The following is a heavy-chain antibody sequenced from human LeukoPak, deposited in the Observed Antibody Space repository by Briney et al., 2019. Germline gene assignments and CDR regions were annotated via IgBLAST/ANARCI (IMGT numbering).Heavy chain of an antibody. CDR3: VRAYGSGSYGYGY. CDR2: MSARSGNR. CDR1: GFIFSSYN. J-gene: IGHJ4*02. Sequence: GGSLRLSCAASGFIFSSYNMNWARQAPGEGLEWLSYMSARSGNRYYADSVEGRFTISRDNAKNSLYLQMNSLRAEDTAVYYCVRAYGSGSYGYGYWGQGTLVTVSS. D-gene: IGHD3-10*01. V-gene: IGHV3-48*01.